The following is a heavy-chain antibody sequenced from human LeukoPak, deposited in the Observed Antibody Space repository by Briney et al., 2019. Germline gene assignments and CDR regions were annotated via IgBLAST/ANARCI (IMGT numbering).Heavy chain of an antibody. CDR3: ARDLTGYYLRGYYYHYGMDV. J-gene: IGHJ6*02. V-gene: IGHV1-18*01. CDR1: GYTFTSYG. D-gene: IGHD3-9*01. Sequence: ASVKVSCKASGYTFTSYGISWVRQAPGQGLEWMGWISAYNGNTNYAQKLQGRVIMTTDTSTSTAYMELRSLRSDDTAVYYCARDLTGYYLRGYYYHYGMDVWGQGTTVTVSS. CDR2: ISAYNGNT.